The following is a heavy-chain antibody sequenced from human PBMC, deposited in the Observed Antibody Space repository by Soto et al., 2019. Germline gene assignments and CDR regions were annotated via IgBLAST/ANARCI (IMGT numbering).Heavy chain of an antibody. CDR3: ARKDYYDSGVFYFDY. CDR2: INPSGGST. D-gene: IGHD3-10*01. J-gene: IGHJ4*02. CDR1: GHTFTSYH. Sequence: ASVKVSCKSSGHTFTSYHMHWVRQAPGQGLEWMGVINPSGGSTSYAQKFQDRVTMTRDTSTSTVYMELSSLRSEDTAVYYCARKDYYDSGVFYFDYWGQGTLV. V-gene: IGHV1-46*01.